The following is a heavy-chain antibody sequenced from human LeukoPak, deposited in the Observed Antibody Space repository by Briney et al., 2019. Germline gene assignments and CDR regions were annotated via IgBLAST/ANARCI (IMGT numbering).Heavy chain of an antibody. D-gene: IGHD5-24*01. Sequence: KYGESLKISCEGSGYFFNSYWIAWVRQMPGKGLEWMGIIYPSDLDIRYSPSFQGQVTMSVDKSNSIAYLQWNSLKASDTGMYFCARGDPTGGNYHTLDYWGQGTLVTVPS. CDR1: GYFFNSYW. V-gene: IGHV5-51*01. J-gene: IGHJ4*02. CDR3: ARGDPTGGNYHTLDY. CDR2: IYPSDLDI.